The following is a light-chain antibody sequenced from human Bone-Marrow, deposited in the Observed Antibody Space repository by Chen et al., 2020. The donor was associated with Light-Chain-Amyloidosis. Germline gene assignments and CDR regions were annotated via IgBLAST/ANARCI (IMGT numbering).Light chain of an antibody. CDR2: GAS. Sequence: DIVLTQSPGTLSLSPGERATLSCRTSQSVGSSYLAWYQQKHGQAPRLLIYGASRRATGIPDRFSGSGSGTDFTLTIRRLEPEDYAEYFCHQYGNAPQTFGQGTKVEI. V-gene: IGKV3-20*01. CDR1: QSVGSSY. J-gene: IGKJ1*01. CDR3: HQYGNAPQT.